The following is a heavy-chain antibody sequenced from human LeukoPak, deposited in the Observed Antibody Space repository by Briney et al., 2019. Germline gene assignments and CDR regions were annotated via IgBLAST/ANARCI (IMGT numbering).Heavy chain of an antibody. J-gene: IGHJ4*02. V-gene: IGHV3-73*01. CDR1: GFTFSDFA. CDR3: TRSFNWGSDY. D-gene: IGHD7-27*01. Sequence: GGSLRLSCVASGFTFSDFAIHWVRQASGKGLEWVGRIRSKANSYATTYAASMKGRFTISRDDSKNTAFLQMNRLKTEDTAIYYCTRSFNWGSDYWGQGTLVTVSS. CDR2: IRSKANSYAT.